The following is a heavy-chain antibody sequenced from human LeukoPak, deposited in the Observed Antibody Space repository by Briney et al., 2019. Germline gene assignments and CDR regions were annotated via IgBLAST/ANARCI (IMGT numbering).Heavy chain of an antibody. Sequence: GGCLRLSCAASGFTVSSNYMSWVRQAPGKGLECVSVIYTGGTTYYADSVKGRFTISRDNSKNTLYLQMNSLRVEDTAVYYCARDVTTTRYYYYYMDVWGKGTTVTVSS. CDR1: GFTVSSNY. CDR3: ARDVTTTRYYYYYMDV. D-gene: IGHD1-1*01. CDR2: IYTGGTT. V-gene: IGHV3-66*02. J-gene: IGHJ6*03.